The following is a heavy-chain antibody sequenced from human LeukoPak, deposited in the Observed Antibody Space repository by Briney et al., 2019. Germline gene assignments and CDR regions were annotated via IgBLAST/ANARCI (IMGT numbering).Heavy chain of an antibody. Sequence: GGSLRLSCAASGFTFSSYGMHWVRQAPGKGLEWVAVIWYDGSNKYYADSVKGRFTISRDNSKNTLYPQMNSLRAEDTAVYYCARERSGYQSLDYWGQGTLVTVSS. D-gene: IGHD3-3*01. CDR1: GFTFSSYG. CDR2: IWYDGSNK. J-gene: IGHJ4*02. V-gene: IGHV3-33*01. CDR3: ARERSGYQSLDY.